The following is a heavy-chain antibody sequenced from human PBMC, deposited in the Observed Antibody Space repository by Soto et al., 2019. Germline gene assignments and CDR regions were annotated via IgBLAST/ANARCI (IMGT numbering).Heavy chain of an antibody. CDR2: ISSSSSFI. V-gene: IGHV3-21*01. CDR3: VSKGDDFWSRDFDY. Sequence: EVHLVESGGGLVKPGWSLRLSCAGSRFTFSDSTMNWVRQAPGKGLEWVSSISSSSSFIYYADSVKGRFTISRDNGKNSLYLQMNSLRAEDTAVYYCVSKGDDFWSRDFDYWGQGTLVTVSS. D-gene: IGHD3-3*01. CDR1: RFTFSDST. J-gene: IGHJ4*02.